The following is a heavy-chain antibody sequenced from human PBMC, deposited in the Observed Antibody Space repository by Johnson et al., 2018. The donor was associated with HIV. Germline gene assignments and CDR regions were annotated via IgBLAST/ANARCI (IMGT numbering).Heavy chain of an antibody. CDR2: ISRSGTTI. CDR3: ARESRIWA. D-gene: IGHD3-16*01. Sequence: VQLLESGGGLVKPGGSLRLSCATSGFTFSDYNMNWIRQAPGKGLEWISYISRSGTTIYYADSVKGRFTISRDNAKSSLSLQMTSLRAEDTAVYYCARESRIWAWGQGTMVTVSS. J-gene: IGHJ3*01. CDR1: GFTFSDYN. V-gene: IGHV3-11*04.